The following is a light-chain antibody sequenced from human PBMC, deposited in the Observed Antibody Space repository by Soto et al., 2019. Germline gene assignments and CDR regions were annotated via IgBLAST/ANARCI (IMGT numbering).Light chain of an antibody. J-gene: IGLJ2*01. CDR1: SSDVGGYNY. CDR2: EVS. CDR3: SSYAGSSTWV. Sequence: QSAPTQPPSAFGSPGQSATISCTGTSSDVGGYNYVSWYQQYPGKAPKLMIYEVSKRPSGVPGRFSGSKSGNTASLTVSGLQAEDEADYYCSSYAGSSTWVFGGGTKLTVL. V-gene: IGLV2-8*01.